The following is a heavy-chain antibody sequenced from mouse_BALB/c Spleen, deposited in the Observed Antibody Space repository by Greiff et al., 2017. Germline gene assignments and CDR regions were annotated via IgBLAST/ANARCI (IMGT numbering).Heavy chain of an antibody. CDR3: ARIEVGGLYGNYYAMDY. CDR2: ISYSGST. J-gene: IGHJ4*01. Sequence: EVQLQQSGPGLVKPSQSLSLTCTVTGYSITSDYAWNWIRQFPGNKLEWMGYISYSGSTSYNPSLKSRISITRDTSKNQFFLQLNSVTTEDTATYYCARIEVGGLYGNYYAMDYWGQGTSVTVSS. CDR1: GYSITSDYA. V-gene: IGHV3-2*02. D-gene: IGHD2-1*01.